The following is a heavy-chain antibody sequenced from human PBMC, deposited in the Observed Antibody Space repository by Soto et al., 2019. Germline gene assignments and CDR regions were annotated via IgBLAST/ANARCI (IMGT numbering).Heavy chain of an antibody. Sequence: PGGSLRLSCAASGFTFSSYWMSWVRQAPGKGLEWVANIKQDGSEKYYVDSVKGRFTISRDNAKNSLHLQMNSLRAEDTAVYYCAREYYYDSSGYYDYWGQGTLVTVSS. V-gene: IGHV3-7*03. CDR3: AREYYYDSSGYYDY. CDR1: GFTFSSYW. CDR2: IKQDGSEK. J-gene: IGHJ4*02. D-gene: IGHD3-22*01.